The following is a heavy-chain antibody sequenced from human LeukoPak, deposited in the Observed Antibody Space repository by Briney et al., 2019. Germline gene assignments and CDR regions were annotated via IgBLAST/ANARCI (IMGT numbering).Heavy chain of an antibody. J-gene: IGHJ4*02. CDR3: TRDTGVRGVIGY. D-gene: IGHD3-10*01. Sequence: GRSLRLSCTASGFTFGDYAMSWVRQAPGKGLEWVGFIRSKTYGGTTEYAASVKGRFTISRDDSKSIAYLQMNSLKTEDTAVYHCTRDTGVRGVIGYWGQGTLVTVSS. CDR2: IRSKTYGGTT. V-gene: IGHV3-49*04. CDR1: GFTFGDYA.